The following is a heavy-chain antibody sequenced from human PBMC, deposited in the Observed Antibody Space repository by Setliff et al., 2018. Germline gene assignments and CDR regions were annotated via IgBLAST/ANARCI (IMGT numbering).Heavy chain of an antibody. J-gene: IGHJ6*02. V-gene: IGHV1-8*02. CDR1: GYTFTSYD. CDR2: MNPNSGNT. Sequence: ASVKVSCKASGYTFTSYDINWVRQATGQGLEWMGWMNPNSGNTGYAQKFQGRVTMTRNTSISTAYVELSSLRSEDTAVYYCATYCSGGSCYSFLYNYYYYGMDVWGQGTTVTVSS. D-gene: IGHD2-15*01. CDR3: ATYCSGGSCYSFLYNYYYYGMDV.